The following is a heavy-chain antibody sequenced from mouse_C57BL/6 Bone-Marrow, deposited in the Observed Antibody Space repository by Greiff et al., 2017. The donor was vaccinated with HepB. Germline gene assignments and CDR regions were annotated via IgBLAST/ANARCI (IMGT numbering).Heavy chain of an antibody. Sequence: EVKLMESGGDLVKPGGSLKLSCAASGFTFSSYGMSWVRQTPDKRLEWVATISSGGSYTYYPDSVKGRFTISRDNAKNTLYLQMSSLKSEDTAMYYCARRLYYGYYQDFAMDYWGQGTSVTVSS. CDR3: ARRLYYGYYQDFAMDY. CDR1: GFTFSSYG. J-gene: IGHJ4*01. D-gene: IGHD2-3*01. CDR2: ISSGGSYT. V-gene: IGHV5-6*02.